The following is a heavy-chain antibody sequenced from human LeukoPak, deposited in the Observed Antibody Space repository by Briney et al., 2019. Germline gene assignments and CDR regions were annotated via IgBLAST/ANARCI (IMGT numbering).Heavy chain of an antibody. CDR2: IYYSGST. CDR1: GGSISSYY. V-gene: IGHV4-59*01. Sequence: PSETLSLTCTVSGGSISSYYWSWIRQPPGKGLEWIGYIYYSGSTNYNPSLKSRVTISVDTSKNQFSLKLSSVTAADTAVYYCARADYYDSSGYYDLAAFDIWGQGTMVTVSS. D-gene: IGHD3-22*01. CDR3: ARADYYDSSGYYDLAAFDI. J-gene: IGHJ3*02.